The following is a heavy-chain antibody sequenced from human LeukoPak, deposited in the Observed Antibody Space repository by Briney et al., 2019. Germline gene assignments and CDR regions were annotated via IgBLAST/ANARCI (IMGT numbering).Heavy chain of an antibody. V-gene: IGHV3-23*01. CDR3: AKDTAVILTAPFDS. D-gene: IGHD2-21*01. CDR1: EFTFSSYA. Sequence: GGSLRLSCAASEFTFSSYAMNWVRQAPGKGLEWVSAISGSGTNIYYAGSERGRFTISRDNSNNRLYLQMNSVRAEDTAMYFCAKDTAVILTAPFDSWGQGTLVTVSS. CDR2: ISGSGTNI. J-gene: IGHJ4*02.